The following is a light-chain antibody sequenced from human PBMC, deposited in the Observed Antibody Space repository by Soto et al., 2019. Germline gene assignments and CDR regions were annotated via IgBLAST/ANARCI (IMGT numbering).Light chain of an antibody. J-gene: IGLJ1*01. Sequence: QSVLAQPASVSGSPGQLITISCTGTSSDVGGYNYVSWYQQHPGKAPKLMIYEVSNRPSGVSNRFSGSKSGNTASLTISGLQAEDEADYYCSSYTSSSIPYVFGTGTKVTVL. CDR2: EVS. CDR1: SSDVGGYNY. CDR3: SSYTSSSIPYV. V-gene: IGLV2-14*01.